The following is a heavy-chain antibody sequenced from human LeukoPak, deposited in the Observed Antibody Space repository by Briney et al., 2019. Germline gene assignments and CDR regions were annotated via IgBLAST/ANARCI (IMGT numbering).Heavy chain of an antibody. J-gene: IGHJ5*02. CDR1: GYSFIRHH. V-gene: IGHV1-46*01. Sequence: ASVKVSCKAFGYSFIRHHIHWVRQAPGQGLEWMGVLKLYDGSIRYAQKFQGRVTMTSDTSTSTVYMELSSLRSEDTAVYYCARAYEYSSPYNWFDPWGQGTLVTVSS. CDR3: ARAYEYSSPYNWFDP. CDR2: LKLYDGSI. D-gene: IGHD6-6*01.